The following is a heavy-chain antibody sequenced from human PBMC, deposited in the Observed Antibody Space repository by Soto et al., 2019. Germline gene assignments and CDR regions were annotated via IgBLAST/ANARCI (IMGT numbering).Heavy chain of an antibody. CDR2: IIPTFGTA. V-gene: IGHV1-69*06. Sequence: QVQLVQSGTVVQRRGSSVKVSCQASGGTFSSHGMAWVRQAPGQGLEWMGGIIPTFGTATYAPKFQGRVTITADISTNTAYMELSSLRSEDTAVYYCASERSAQYFDFWGQGTLITVSS. D-gene: IGHD1-26*01. CDR3: ASERSAQYFDF. J-gene: IGHJ4*02. CDR1: GGTFSSHG.